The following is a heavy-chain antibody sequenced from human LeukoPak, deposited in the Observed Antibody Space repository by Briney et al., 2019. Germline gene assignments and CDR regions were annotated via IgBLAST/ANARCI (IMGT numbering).Heavy chain of an antibody. V-gene: IGHV5-51*01. Sequence: GESLKISCKGSGYTFSNYWIGWVRQMPGKGLEWMGIMYPGDSDTRYSPSFQGQVTISADKSISTAYLQWSSLKASDTAMYYCARGDYGDFRVFYTLFDYWGQGTLVTVSS. CDR3: ARGDYGDFRVFYTLFDY. CDR2: MYPGDSDT. D-gene: IGHD4-17*01. CDR1: GYTFSNYW. J-gene: IGHJ4*02.